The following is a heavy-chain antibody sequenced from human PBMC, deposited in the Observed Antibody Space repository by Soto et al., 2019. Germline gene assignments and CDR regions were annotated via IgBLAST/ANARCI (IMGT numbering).Heavy chain of an antibody. CDR2: ISGSGGST. V-gene: IGHV3-23*01. CDR1: GFTFSSYA. D-gene: IGHD6-13*01. J-gene: IGHJ6*02. Sequence: GGSLRLSCAASGFTFSSYAMSWVRQAPGKGLEWVSAISGSGGSTYYAASVKGRFTISRDNSKNTLYLQMNSLRAEDTAVYYCAKALVPRPVYYYYGMDVWGQGTTVTVSS. CDR3: AKALVPRPVYYYYGMDV.